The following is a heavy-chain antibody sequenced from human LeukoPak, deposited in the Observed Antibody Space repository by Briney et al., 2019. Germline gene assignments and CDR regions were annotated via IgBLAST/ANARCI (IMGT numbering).Heavy chain of an antibody. Sequence: GASVKVSCKASGYTFTSYGISWVRQAPGQGLEWMGWISAYNGDTYYIQKFQGRVTMTRDTSTSTVYMELSSLRSEDTAVYYCASLGSGSSRIIDFDYWGQGTLVTVSS. CDR2: ISAYNGDT. CDR3: ASLGSGSSRIIDFDY. J-gene: IGHJ4*02. CDR1: GYTFTSYG. D-gene: IGHD3-10*01. V-gene: IGHV1-18*01.